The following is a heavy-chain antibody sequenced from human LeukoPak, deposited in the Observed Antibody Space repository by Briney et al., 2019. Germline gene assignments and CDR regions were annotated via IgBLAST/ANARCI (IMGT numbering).Heavy chain of an antibody. CDR2: IYYSGST. D-gene: IGHD5-18*01. CDR3: ASPEGYSYGPFDY. Sequence: SETLSLTCTVSGGSISSYYWSWIRQPPGKGLEWIGYIYYSGSTNYNPSLKSRATISVDTSKNQFSLKLSSVTAADTAVYYCASPEGYSYGPFDYWGQGTLVTVSS. J-gene: IGHJ4*02. CDR1: GGSISSYY. V-gene: IGHV4-59*01.